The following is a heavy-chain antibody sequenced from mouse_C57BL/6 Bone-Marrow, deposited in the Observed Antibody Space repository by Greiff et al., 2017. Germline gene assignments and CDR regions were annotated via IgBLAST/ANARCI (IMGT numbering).Heavy chain of an antibody. CDR3: AIMITTFAY. CDR2: ISSGGSYT. CDR1: GFTFSSYG. D-gene: IGHD2-4*01. J-gene: IGHJ3*01. Sequence: EMKLMESGGDLVKPGGSLKLSCAASGFTFSSYGMSWVRQTPDKRLEWVATISSGGSYTYYPDSVKGRFTISRDNAKNTLYLQMSSLKSEDTDMYYCAIMITTFAYWGQGTLVTVSA. V-gene: IGHV5-6*01.